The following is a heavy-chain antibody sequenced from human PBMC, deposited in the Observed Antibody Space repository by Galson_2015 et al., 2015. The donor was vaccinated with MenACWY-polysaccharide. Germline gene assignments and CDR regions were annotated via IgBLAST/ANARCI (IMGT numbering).Heavy chain of an antibody. Sequence: SLRLSCAASGFTFTSYAMSWVRQAPGKGLEWVSAIRSSGTNTYYADSVKGRFTISRDNSKNTLYLQMNSPRAEDTAVYYCAKDATDFWGVAGRIDLWGQGTLVTVSS. CDR1: GFTFTSYA. V-gene: IGHV3-23*01. CDR3: AKDATDFWGVAGRIDL. CDR2: IRSSGTNT. J-gene: IGHJ5*02. D-gene: IGHD3-3*01.